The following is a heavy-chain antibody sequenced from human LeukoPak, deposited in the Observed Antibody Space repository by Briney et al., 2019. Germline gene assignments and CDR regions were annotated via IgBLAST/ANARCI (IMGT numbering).Heavy chain of an antibody. CDR3: ARDQVGPED. CDR1: GFTFSGFW. CDR2: INQDGSEK. J-gene: IGHJ4*02. Sequence: GGSLRLSCAASGFTFSGFWMSWVRQAPGKGLEWVANINQDGSEKYYVDSAKGRFIISRDNAKSSLYLQMNSLRAEDTAVYYCARDQVGPEDWGQGTLVTVSS. V-gene: IGHV3-7*01. D-gene: IGHD1-26*01.